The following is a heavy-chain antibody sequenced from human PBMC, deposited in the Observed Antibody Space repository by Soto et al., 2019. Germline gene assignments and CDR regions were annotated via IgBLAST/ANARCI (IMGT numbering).Heavy chain of an antibody. Sequence: EVQLVESGGGLVQPGGSLKLSCAASGFTFSGSAMHWVRQASGKGLEWVGRIRSKANSYATAYAASVKGRFTISRDDSKKTGYLKMNSLKTEDTAVYYCTRHEGYSGSYGHYCYGMDVWGQGTTVTVSS. D-gene: IGHD1-26*01. CDR2: IRSKANSYAT. CDR1: GFTFSGSA. CDR3: TRHEGYSGSYGHYCYGMDV. V-gene: IGHV3-73*01. J-gene: IGHJ6*02.